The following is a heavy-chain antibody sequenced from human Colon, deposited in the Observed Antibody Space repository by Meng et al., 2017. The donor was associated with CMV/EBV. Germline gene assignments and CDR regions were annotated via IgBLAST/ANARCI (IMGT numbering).Heavy chain of an antibody. D-gene: IGHD4-23*01. J-gene: IGHJ4*02. V-gene: IGHV3-23*01. CDR3: ARGRPGGNHFDY. Sequence: GESLKISCVASGFTFDKYVMTWVRQAPGKGLEWVSGISGSGSSRYYADSVKGRHTISRDNSKNTLYLQMNGLGAGDTGVYYCARGRPGGNHFDYWGQGTLVTVSS. CDR1: GFTFDKYV. CDR2: ISGSGSSR.